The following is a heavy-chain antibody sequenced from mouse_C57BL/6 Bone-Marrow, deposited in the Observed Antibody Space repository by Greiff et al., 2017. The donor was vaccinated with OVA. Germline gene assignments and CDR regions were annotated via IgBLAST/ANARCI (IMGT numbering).Heavy chain of an antibody. CDR1: GFTFSSYA. V-gene: IGHV5-4*01. CDR2: ISDGGSYT. Sequence: EVKLMESGGGLVKPGGSLKLSCAASGFTFSSYAMSWVRQTPEKRLEWVATISDGGSYTYYPDNVKGRFTISRDNAKNNLYLQMSHLKSEDTAMYYCARDSDYYGRYFDYWGKGTTLTVSS. CDR3: ARDSDYYGRYFDY. J-gene: IGHJ2*01. D-gene: IGHD1-1*01.